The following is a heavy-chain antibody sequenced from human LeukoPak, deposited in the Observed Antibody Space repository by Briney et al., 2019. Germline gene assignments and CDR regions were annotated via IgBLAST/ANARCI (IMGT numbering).Heavy chain of an antibody. V-gene: IGHV6-1*01. CDR2: TYYRSKWYN. Sequence: SQTLSLTCAISGDSVSSNSAAWNWIRQSPSRGLEWLGRTYYRSKWYNDYAVSVKSRITINPDTSKNQFSLKLSSVTAADTAVYYCARSPIAVAASAFSNWFDPWGQGTLVTVSS. CDR3: ARSPIAVAASAFSNWFDP. J-gene: IGHJ5*02. CDR1: GDSVSSNSAA. D-gene: IGHD6-19*01.